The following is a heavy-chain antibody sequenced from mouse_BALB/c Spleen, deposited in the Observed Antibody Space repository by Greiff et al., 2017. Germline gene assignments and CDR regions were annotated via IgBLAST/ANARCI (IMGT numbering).Heavy chain of an antibody. V-gene: IGHV7-3*02. CDR3: ARAHYYGYVWYFDV. CDR1: GFTFTDYY. J-gene: IGHJ1*01. D-gene: IGHD1-2*01. CDR2: IRNKANGYTT. Sequence: EVKVVESGGGLVQPGGSLRLSCATSGFTFTDYYMSWVRQPPGKALEWLGFIRNKANGYTTEYSASVKGRFTISRDNSQSILYLQMNTLRAEDSATYYCARAHYYGYVWYFDVWGAGTTVTVSS.